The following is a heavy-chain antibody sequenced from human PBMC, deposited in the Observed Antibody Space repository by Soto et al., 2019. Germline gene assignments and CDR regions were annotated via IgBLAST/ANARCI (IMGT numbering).Heavy chain of an antibody. V-gene: IGHV5-51*01. CDR3: ARHVTVCSSTSCYAGALDLYYYYGMDV. D-gene: IGHD2-2*01. CDR1: GYSFTSYW. CDR2: IYPGDSDT. J-gene: IGHJ6*02. Sequence: GESLKISCKGSGYSFTSYWIGWVRQMPGKGLEWMGIIYPGDSDTRYSPSFQGQVTISADKSISTAYLQWSSLKASDTAMYYCARHVTVCSSTSCYAGALDLYYYYGMDVWGQGTTVTVSS.